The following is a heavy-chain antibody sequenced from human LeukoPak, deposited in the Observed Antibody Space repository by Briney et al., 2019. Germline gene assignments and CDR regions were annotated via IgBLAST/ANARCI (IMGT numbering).Heavy chain of an antibody. CDR3: ARETPYYDILTGYYLVDWFDP. J-gene: IGHJ5*02. CDR1: GGSIRSQTYF. CDR2: IYSNGDT. V-gene: IGHV4-39*07. Sequence: SETLSLTCSVSGGSIRSQTYFWGWIRQPPGKGLEWIGSIYSNGDTYYNPSLKSRFTTSLDTSKNQFSLKLSSVTAADTAVYYCARETPYYDILTGYYLVDWFDPWGQGTLVTVSS. D-gene: IGHD3-9*01.